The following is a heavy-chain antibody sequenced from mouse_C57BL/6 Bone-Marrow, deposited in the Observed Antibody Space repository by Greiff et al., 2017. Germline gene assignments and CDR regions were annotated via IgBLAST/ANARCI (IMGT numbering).Heavy chain of an antibody. J-gene: IGHJ3*01. Sequence: QVQLQQPGAELVKPGASVKMSCKASGYTFTSYWITWVKQRPGQGLEWIGDIYPGSGSTNYNEKFKSKATLTVDTSSSTAYMQLSSLTSEDSAVYYCARAADVYSSWFAYGGQGTLVTVSA. CDR1: GYTFTSYW. CDR3: ARAADVYSSWFAY. V-gene: IGHV1-55*01. CDR2: IYPGSGST. D-gene: IGHD2-3*01.